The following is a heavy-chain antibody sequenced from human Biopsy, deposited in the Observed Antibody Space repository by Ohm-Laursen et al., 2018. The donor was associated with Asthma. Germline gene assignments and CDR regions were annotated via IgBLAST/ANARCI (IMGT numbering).Heavy chain of an antibody. Sequence: TQTLTLTFSFSGISLRTPGVGVGWIRQSPGKALEWLALIYWDDYNLFRPSLKRRLTITKDPSKNQVVLTMTKMDPVDSGTYYCALSQDSGFDDHSPSWFDPWGQGTLVTVSS. D-gene: IGHD3-9*01. CDR3: ALSQDSGFDDHSPSWFDP. CDR2: IYWDDYN. CDR1: GISLRTPGVG. J-gene: IGHJ5*02. V-gene: IGHV2-5*02.